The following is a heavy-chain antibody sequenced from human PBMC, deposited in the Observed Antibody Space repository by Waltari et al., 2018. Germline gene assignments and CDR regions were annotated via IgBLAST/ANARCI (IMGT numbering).Heavy chain of an antibody. CDR3: ARRQLGGAFDP. D-gene: IGHD3-16*01. J-gene: IGHJ5*02. CDR1: GGPFGLYA. CDR2: SIPIFGTAP. Sequence: QVQLVQSGAEVRKPGSSVKVSCKASGGPFGLYAITWVRQAPGEGLEWMGGSIPIFGTAPNYAQKFQGRLTITADESTATVYMDLSSLRSDDTAVYYCARRQLGGAFDPWGQGTLVSVSS. V-gene: IGHV1-69*12.